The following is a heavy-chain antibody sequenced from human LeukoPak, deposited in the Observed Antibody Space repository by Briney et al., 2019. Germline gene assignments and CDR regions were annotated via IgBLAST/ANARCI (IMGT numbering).Heavy chain of an antibody. CDR1: GFTFSSYS. D-gene: IGHD6-19*01. V-gene: IGHV3-21*01. CDR3: ARAVEAVAGTGFDY. J-gene: IGHJ4*02. Sequence: PGGSLRLSCAASGFTFSSYSMNWVRQAPGKGLEWVSSISSSSYIYYADSVKGRFTISRDNAKNSLYLQMNSLRAEDTAVYYCARAVEAVAGTGFDYWGQGTLVTVSS. CDR2: ISSSSYI.